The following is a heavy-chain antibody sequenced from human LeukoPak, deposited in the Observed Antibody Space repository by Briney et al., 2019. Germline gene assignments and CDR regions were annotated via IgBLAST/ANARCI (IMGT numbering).Heavy chain of an antibody. V-gene: IGHV3-30-3*01. J-gene: IGHJ6*02. Sequence: GGSLRLSCAASGFTFSSYAMLWVSQAPGKGLEWVAVISYDGSNKYYADSVKGRFTISRDNSKNTLYLQMNSLRAEDTAVYYCARDKEDGTLYYYGMDVWGQGTTVTVSS. CDR2: ISYDGSNK. CDR1: GFTFSSYA. CDR3: ARDKEDGTLYYYGMDV.